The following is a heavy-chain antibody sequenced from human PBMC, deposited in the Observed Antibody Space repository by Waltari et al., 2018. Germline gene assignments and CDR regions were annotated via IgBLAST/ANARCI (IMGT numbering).Heavy chain of an antibody. J-gene: IGHJ4*02. D-gene: IGHD3-10*01. CDR2: ISSSSSYI. Sequence: EVQLVESGGGLVKPGGSLRLSCAASGFTFSSYSMNWVRQAPGKGLEWVSSISSSSSYIYYADSVKGRFTISRDNAKNSLYLQMNSLRAEDTAVYYCARDPSGVYYFDYWGQGTLVTVSS. CDR3: ARDPSGVYYFDY. V-gene: IGHV3-21*01. CDR1: GFTFSSYS.